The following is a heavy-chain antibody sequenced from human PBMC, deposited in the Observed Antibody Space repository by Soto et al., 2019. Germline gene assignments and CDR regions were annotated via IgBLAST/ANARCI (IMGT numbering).Heavy chain of an antibody. Sequence: LSLTCTVPGGSISSYYWSWIRQPPGKGLEWIGYIYYSGSTNYNPSLKSRVTISVDTSKNQFSLKLSSVTAADTAVYYCAREIRRDYGDYKHYYYYGMDVWGQGTTVTVSS. CDR2: IYYSGST. CDR3: AREIRRDYGDYKHYYYYGMDV. J-gene: IGHJ6*02. D-gene: IGHD4-17*01. V-gene: IGHV4-59*01. CDR1: GGSISSYY.